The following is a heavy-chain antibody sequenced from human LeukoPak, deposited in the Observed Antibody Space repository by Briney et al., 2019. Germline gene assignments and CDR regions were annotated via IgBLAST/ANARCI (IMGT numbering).Heavy chain of an antibody. D-gene: IGHD7-27*01. CDR2: IYYSGTT. V-gene: IGHV4-59*01. J-gene: IGHJ4*02. Sequence: PSETLSLTCTVSGGSISSYYWNWIRQPPGKGLEWIGYIYYSGTTNYNPSLKSRVTISVDTSKNQFSLKLNSVTAADTAVYYCAREKSGEFDYWGQGTLVTVSS. CDR3: AREKSGEFDY. CDR1: GGSISSYY.